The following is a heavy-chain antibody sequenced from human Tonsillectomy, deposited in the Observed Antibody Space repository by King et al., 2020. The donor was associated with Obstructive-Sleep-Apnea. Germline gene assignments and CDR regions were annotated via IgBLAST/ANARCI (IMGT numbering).Heavy chain of an antibody. Sequence: EVQLVESGGGLVQPGGSLRLSSAASGFTVSSNYMSWVRQAPGKGLEWVSVIHSDGSTYYADSVKGRFTISRDNSKNTLYLQMNSLRVEDTAVYYCARVWQQWKSEFDYWGQGTLVTVSS. CDR1: GFTVSSNY. J-gene: IGHJ4*02. V-gene: IGHV3-66*01. CDR3: ARVWQQWKSEFDY. D-gene: IGHD6-19*01. CDR2: IHSDGST.